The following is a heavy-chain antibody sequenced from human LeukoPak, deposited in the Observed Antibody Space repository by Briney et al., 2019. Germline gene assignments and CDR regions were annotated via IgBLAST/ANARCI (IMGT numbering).Heavy chain of an antibody. J-gene: IGHJ4*02. D-gene: IGHD6-19*01. CDR3: AKTSGWPYYFDY. V-gene: IGHV3-23*01. CDR1: GFTFSTYA. CDR2: ITGSGGNT. Sequence: GGSLRLSCAASGFTFSTYAMSWVRQPPGKGLEWVSAITGSGGNTYYAGSVKGRFTISRDNSKNTVYLQVNSLRAEDTAVYYCAKTSGWPYYFDYWGQGTLVTVSS.